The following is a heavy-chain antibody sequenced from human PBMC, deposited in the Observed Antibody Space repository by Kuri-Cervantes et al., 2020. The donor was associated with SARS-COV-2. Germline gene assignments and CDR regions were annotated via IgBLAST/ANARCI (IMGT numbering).Heavy chain of an antibody. D-gene: IGHD1-26*01. CDR1: GGSFSGYY. CDR2: INHSGST. CDR3: ARGGRRRPYYFNY. J-gene: IGHJ4*02. Sequence: GSLRLSCAVYGGSFSGYYWSWIRQPPGKGLEWIGEINHSGSTNYNPSLKSRVTISVDTSKNQFSLKLSSVTAADTAVYYCARGGRRRPYYFNYWGQGTLVTVSS. V-gene: IGHV4-34*01.